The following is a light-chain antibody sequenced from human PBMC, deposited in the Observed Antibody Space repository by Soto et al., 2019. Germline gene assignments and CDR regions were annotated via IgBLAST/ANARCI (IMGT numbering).Light chain of an antibody. CDR3: QQYGGSPRT. CDR1: RSGSNRS. V-gene: IGKV3-20*01. J-gene: IGKJ1*01. Sequence: IRFTQSPSTLSFSPGERATLSCRGRRSGSNRSFSWYQQSRGQAPRLLLHXASTRAPGIPDRFSGSGSGTNFTLPISRLEPEAFAVYYCQQYGGSPRTFGKGTKVHIK. CDR2: XAS.